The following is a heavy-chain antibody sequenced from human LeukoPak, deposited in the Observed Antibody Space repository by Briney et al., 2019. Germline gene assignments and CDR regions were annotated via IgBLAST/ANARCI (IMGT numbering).Heavy chain of an antibody. CDR1: VFTFSSYA. Sequence: QSGGFLRLSCAASVFTFSSYAMSWVRHAPWKGLEWVSAISGSGGSTYYADSVKGRFTISRDNSKNTLYLQMNSLRAEDTAVYYCAKERNSAEPFDYWGQGTLVTVSS. J-gene: IGHJ4*02. CDR2: ISGSGGST. V-gene: IGHV3-23*01. D-gene: IGHD1-7*01. CDR3: AKERNSAEPFDY.